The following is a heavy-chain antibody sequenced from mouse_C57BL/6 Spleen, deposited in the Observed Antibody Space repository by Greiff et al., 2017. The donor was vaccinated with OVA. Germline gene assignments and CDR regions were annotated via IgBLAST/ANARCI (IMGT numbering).Heavy chain of an antibody. J-gene: IGHJ3*01. V-gene: IGHV5-17*01. Sequence: EVKLMESGGGLVKPGGSLKLSCAASGFTFSDYGMHWVRQAPEKGLEWVAYISSGSSTIYYADTVKGRFTISRDNAKNTLFLQMTSLRSEDTAMYYCARPWTSGFAYWGQGTLVTVSA. CDR3: ARPWTSGFAY. CDR1: GFTFSDYG. CDR2: ISSGSSTI.